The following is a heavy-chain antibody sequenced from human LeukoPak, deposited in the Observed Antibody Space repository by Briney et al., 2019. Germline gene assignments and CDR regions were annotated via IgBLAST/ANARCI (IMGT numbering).Heavy chain of an antibody. Sequence: GGSLRLSCAASGFTFSSYAMSWVRQAPGKGLEWVSVISGSGGSTYYADSVKGRFTISRDNSKNTLYLQMNSLRAEDTAVYYCAKASYYDSSGYYYDDAFDIWGQGTMVTVSS. J-gene: IGHJ3*02. D-gene: IGHD3-22*01. CDR3: AKASYYDSSGYYYDDAFDI. CDR2: ISGSGGST. CDR1: GFTFSSYA. V-gene: IGHV3-23*01.